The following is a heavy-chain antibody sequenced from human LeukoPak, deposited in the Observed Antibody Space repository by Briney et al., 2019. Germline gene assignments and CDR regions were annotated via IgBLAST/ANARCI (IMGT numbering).Heavy chain of an antibody. CDR3: SRGDSTGWLGINDY. J-gene: IGHJ4*02. Sequence: PGRSLRLSCTASGFTFSDYAVTWVRQAPGKGLEWVCFIRSKAHGGTADYATSVKGTFTISRDDSKTIAYLQIESMKTQCTTVYYCSRGDSTGWLGINDYWGQGALVTVSS. CDR2: IRSKAHGGTA. CDR1: GFTFSDYA. D-gene: IGHD6-19*01. V-gene: IGHV3-49*04.